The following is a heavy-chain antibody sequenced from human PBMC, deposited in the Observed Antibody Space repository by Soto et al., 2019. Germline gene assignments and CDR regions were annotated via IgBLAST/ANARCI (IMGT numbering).Heavy chain of an antibody. J-gene: IGHJ4*02. CDR2: LFHTGGT. CDR1: SDSIAGENW. CDR3: ARVFSSGSGWMYYFDF. D-gene: IGHD6-25*01. V-gene: IGHV4-4*02. Sequence: QVQLQESGPGLVKPSETLSLTCTVSSDSIAGENWWSWVRQPPGMGLEWIVELFHTGGTNYNPSLKGRVTMEVDKSKNQFSLNLISATASDTAVYYCARVFSSGSGWMYYFDFWGQGTLVSVSS.